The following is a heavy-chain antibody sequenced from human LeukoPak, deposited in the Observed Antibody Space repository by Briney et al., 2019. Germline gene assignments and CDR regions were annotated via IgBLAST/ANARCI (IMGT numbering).Heavy chain of an antibody. D-gene: IGHD3-3*02. CDR1: GFTFSSSA. V-gene: IGHV3-23*01. CDR2: ISGSGGGT. Sequence: GGSLRLSCAASGFTFSSSAMSWVRQAPGKGLEWVSGISGSGGGTYYADSVKGRFTISRGNSKNTLYLQLNSLRAADTAAYYCAKAGSIRFDYWGQGTLVTVSS. J-gene: IGHJ4*02. CDR3: AKAGSIRFDY.